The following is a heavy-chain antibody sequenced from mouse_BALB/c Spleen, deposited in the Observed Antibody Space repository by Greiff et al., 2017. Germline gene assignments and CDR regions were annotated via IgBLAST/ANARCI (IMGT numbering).Heavy chain of an antibody. CDR2: ISYSGST. Sequence: VQLKESGPGLVKPSQSLSLTCTVTGYSITSDYAWNWIRQFPGNKLEWMGYISYSGSTSYNPSLKSRISITRDTSKNQFFLQLNSVTTEDTATYYCARGDYLFAYWGQGTLVTVSA. CDR3: ARGDYLFAY. V-gene: IGHV3-2*02. D-gene: IGHD2-13*01. CDR1: GYSITSDYA. J-gene: IGHJ3*01.